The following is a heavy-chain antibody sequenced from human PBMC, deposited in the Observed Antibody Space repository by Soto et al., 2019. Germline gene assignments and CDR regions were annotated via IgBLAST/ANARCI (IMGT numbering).Heavy chain of an antibody. CDR1: GFSVRTNY. Sequence: GSLRLSCAASGFSVRTNYMSWVRQAPGKGLEWVSVYESGGSIYYADSVKGRFTISRDTSKNTLDLQMNSLRGEDTAVYYCARAGVTPDFFDYWGQGTRVTVSS. CDR2: YESGGSI. J-gene: IGHJ4*02. D-gene: IGHD3-10*01. CDR3: ARAGVTPDFFDY. V-gene: IGHV3-53*01.